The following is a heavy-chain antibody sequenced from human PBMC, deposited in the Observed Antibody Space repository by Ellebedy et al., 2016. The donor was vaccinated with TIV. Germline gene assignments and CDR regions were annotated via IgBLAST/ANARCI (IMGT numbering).Heavy chain of an antibody. CDR3: ARSLRDANEV. Sequence: AASVKVSCKASGYTFTDYYVHWVRQAPGQGLEWMGTVNPFNGGTGYAQRFQGRVTMTRDTSASTVYMELSSLRRDDAAVYYCARSLRDANEVWGQGTQVTVS. CDR2: VNPFNGGT. V-gene: IGHV1-46*01. J-gene: IGHJ4*02. CDR1: GYTFTDYY. D-gene: IGHD1-1*01.